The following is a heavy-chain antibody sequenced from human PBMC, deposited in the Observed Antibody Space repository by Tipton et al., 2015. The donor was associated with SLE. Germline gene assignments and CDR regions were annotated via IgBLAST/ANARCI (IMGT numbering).Heavy chain of an antibody. CDR1: GGSITTVGYY. CDR3: VRGPKDV. J-gene: IGHJ6*02. CDR2: IYDSKST. V-gene: IGHV4-31*03. Sequence: TLSLTCTASGGSITTVGYYWSWNRQHPGKGLEWIGYIYDSKSTYYNPSLKSRLTMSADTSKNQISLKLSSVSAADTAVYYCVRGPKDVWGQGTTFTVSS.